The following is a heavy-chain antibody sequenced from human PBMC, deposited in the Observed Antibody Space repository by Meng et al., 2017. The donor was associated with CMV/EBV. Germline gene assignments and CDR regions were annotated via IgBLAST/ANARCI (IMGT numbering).Heavy chain of an antibody. Sequence: GGSLRLSCAASGFTFSSYAMHWVRQAPGKGLEWVAVISYDGSNKYYADSVKGRFTISRDNSKNTLYLQMNSLRAEDTAVYYCAGDGGWGAFDIWGQGTMVTVSS. J-gene: IGHJ3*02. CDR2: ISYDGSNK. CDR3: AGDGGWGAFDI. V-gene: IGHV3-30-3*01. D-gene: IGHD3-16*01. CDR1: GFTFSSYA.